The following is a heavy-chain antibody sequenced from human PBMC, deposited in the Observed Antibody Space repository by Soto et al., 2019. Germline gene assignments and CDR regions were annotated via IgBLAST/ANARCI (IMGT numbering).Heavy chain of an antibody. J-gene: IGHJ4*02. V-gene: IGHV4-30-4*01. CDR2: MYSSGST. Sequence: QVRLQESGPGLVKPSQTVSLTCAVSGDSIISNYYYWGWVRQSPGKGLEWIGYMYSSGSTYSNPSLTTPVELSMDTSHNHFSVTLKYVTAADTAVYFCVRGTDCVTIDACYRYFGSWGPGTLVTVSS. CDR1: GDSIISNYYY. D-gene: IGHD1-1*01. CDR3: VRGTDCVTIDACYRYFGS.